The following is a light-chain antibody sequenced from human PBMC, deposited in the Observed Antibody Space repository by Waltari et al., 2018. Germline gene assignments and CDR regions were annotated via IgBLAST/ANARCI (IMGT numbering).Light chain of an antibody. V-gene: IGLV1-40*01. J-gene: IGLJ2*01. CDR2: QDN. Sequence: QSVLTQPPSVSGAPGQRVTISCTGSTSNIGRYYISWYQQLPGTTPKLLIYQDNKRPSGFSDRFSGSKSGTSASLTITGLQTEEEADYYCLSYDSSLSALFGGGTRLTVL. CDR3: LSYDSSLSAL. CDR1: TSNIGRYY.